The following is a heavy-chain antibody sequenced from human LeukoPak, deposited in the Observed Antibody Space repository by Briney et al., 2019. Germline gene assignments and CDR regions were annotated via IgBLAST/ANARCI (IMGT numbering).Heavy chain of an antibody. CDR1: GGSLSSGSYY. CDR2: IYTSGST. D-gene: IGHD6-6*01. CDR3: ARVKSIAARLIFDY. J-gene: IGHJ4*02. Sequence: SETLSLTCTVSGGSLSSGSYYWSWIRQPAGQGLEWIGRIYTSGSTNYNPSHKSRVTISVDTSNNHFSLKLSSVTAADTAVYYCARVKSIAARLIFDYWGQGTLVTVSS. V-gene: IGHV4-61*02.